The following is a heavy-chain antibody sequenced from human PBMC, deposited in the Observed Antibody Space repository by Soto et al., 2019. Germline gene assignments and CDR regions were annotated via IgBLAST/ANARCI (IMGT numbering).Heavy chain of an antibody. V-gene: IGHV1-69*02. J-gene: IGHJ4*02. CDR2: IIPILGIA. D-gene: IGHD2-2*01. Sequence: QVQLVQSGAEVKKPGSSVKVSCKASGGTFSSYTISWVRQAPGQGLEWMGRIIPILGIANYAQKFQGRVTITADKSTSTAYMELSSLRSEDTAVYYCAGWWGYCSSTSCYFDEYWGQGTLVTVSS. CDR1: GGTFSSYT. CDR3: AGWWGYCSSTSCYFDEY.